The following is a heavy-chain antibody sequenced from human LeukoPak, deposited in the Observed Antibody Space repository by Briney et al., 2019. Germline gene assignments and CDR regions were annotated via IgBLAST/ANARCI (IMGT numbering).Heavy chain of an antibody. V-gene: IGHV3-23*01. D-gene: IGHD2-8*01. J-gene: IGHJ4*02. Sequence: GSLRLSCAASGFTFSSYAMSWVRQAPGKGLEWGSGISGSGGSTYYADSVKGRFTISRDNSKNTLYLQMNSLRAEDTAVYYCAKDLGYCTNGVCYNHFDYWGQGTLVTVSS. CDR1: GFTFSSYA. CDR3: AKDLGYCTNGVCYNHFDY. CDR2: ISGSGGST.